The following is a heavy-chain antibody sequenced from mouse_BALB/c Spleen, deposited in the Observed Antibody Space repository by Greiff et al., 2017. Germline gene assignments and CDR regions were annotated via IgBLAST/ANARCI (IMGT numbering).Heavy chain of an antibody. D-gene: IGHD3-2*01. CDR2: ILPGSGST. V-gene: IGHV1-9*01. CDR3: ARGGTARATYY. CDR1: GYTFSSYW. J-gene: IGHJ2*01. Sequence: VKLMESGAELMKPGASVKISCKATGYTFSSYWIEWVKQRPGHGLEWIGEILPGSGSTNYNEKFKGKATFTADTSSNTAYMQLSSLTSEDSAVYYYARGGTARATYYWGQGTTLTVSS.